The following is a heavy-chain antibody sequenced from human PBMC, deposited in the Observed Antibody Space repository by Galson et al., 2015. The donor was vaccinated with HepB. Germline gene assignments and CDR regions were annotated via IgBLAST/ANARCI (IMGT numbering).Heavy chain of an antibody. Sequence: SLRLSCAASGFTFSSYSMNWVRQAPGKGLEWVSSISSSSSYIYYADSVKGRFTISRDNAKNSLYLQMNSLRAEDTAVYYCARDLEAWESIAVAGVPWGQGTLVTVSS. D-gene: IGHD6-19*01. V-gene: IGHV3-21*01. CDR3: ARDLEAWESIAVAGVP. J-gene: IGHJ5*02. CDR1: GFTFSSYS. CDR2: ISSSSSYI.